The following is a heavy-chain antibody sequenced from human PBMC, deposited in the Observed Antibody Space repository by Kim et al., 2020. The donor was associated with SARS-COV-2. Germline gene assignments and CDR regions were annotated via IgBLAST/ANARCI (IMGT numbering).Heavy chain of an antibody. CDR3: ARDWDYYGSGSYGHYGMDV. J-gene: IGHJ6*02. Sequence: ASVKVSCKASGYTFTSYGISWVRQAPGQGLEWMGWISAYNGNTNYAQKLQGRVTMTTDTSTSTAYMELRSLRSDDTAVYYCARDWDYYGSGSYGHYGMDVWGQGTTVTVSS. D-gene: IGHD3-10*01. V-gene: IGHV1-18*01. CDR2: ISAYNGNT. CDR1: GYTFTSYG.